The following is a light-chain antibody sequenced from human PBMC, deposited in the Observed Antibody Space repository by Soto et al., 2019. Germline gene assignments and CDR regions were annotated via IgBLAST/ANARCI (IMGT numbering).Light chain of an antibody. CDR2: EVS. J-gene: IGLJ1*01. CDR1: SSDVGGYNF. CDR3: SSYTSSSTLV. Sequence: QSVLTQPASVFGSPGQSITFSCTGTSSDVGGYNFVSWYQQHPGKAPKLMIYEVSNRPSGVSNRFSGSKSGNTASLTISGLQAEDEADYYCSSYTSSSTLVFGTGTKLTVL. V-gene: IGLV2-14*01.